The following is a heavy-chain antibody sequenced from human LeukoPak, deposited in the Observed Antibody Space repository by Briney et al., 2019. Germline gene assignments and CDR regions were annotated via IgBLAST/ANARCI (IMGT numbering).Heavy chain of an antibody. CDR3: ASDGAGPPNRVDY. CDR2: ISSSSSYI. CDR1: GFTFSSYS. V-gene: IGHV3-21*01. Sequence: PGGSLRLSCAASGFTFSSYSMNWVRQAPGKGLEWVSSISSSSSYIYYADSVKGRFTISRDNAKNSLYLQMNSLRAEDTAVYYCASDGAGPPNRVDYWGQGTLVTVSS. J-gene: IGHJ4*02.